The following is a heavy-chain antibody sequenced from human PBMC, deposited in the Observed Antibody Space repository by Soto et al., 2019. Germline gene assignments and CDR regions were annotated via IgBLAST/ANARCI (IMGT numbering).Heavy chain of an antibody. Sequence: ASVKVSCKTSGYTFTNHGINWVRQAPGQGLEWMGWINPYNANTNYAQKLQGRVTMTTDTSTSTAYMELRSLRSDDTAVYYCARVVVPAAIGYYYYYGMDVWGQGTTVTVSS. D-gene: IGHD2-2*01. CDR2: INPYNANT. J-gene: IGHJ6*02. CDR1: GYTFTNHG. V-gene: IGHV1-18*04. CDR3: ARVVVPAAIGYYYYYGMDV.